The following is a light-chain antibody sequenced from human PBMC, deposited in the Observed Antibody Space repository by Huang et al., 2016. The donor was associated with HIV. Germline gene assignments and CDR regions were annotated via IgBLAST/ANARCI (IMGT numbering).Light chain of an antibody. CDR2: AAS. J-gene: IGKJ3*01. V-gene: IGKV3-15*01. CDR3: QQYNDFRST. Sequence: ETVMTQSPVPLSVSPGDISSLSCRSSQIVSSHLAWYQQKSGQAPRLLIYAASTRATGVPARFSGSGAGTEFTLTISTLQSEDSAVYYCQQYNDFRSTFGPGTRVEIK. CDR1: QIVSSH.